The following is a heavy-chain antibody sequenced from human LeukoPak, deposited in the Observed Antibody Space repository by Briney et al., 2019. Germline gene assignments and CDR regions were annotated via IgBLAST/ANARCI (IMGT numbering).Heavy chain of an antibody. CDR3: AKDLVVVPAAIHDGWFDP. CDR1: GFTFSNYA. V-gene: IGHV3-23*01. Sequence: GGSLRLSCAASGFTFSNYAMSWVRQAPGKGLEWVSGIRGSGGSTDYADSVKGRFTISRDNFKNTLYLQMNSLRAEDTAVYYCAKDLVVVPAAIHDGWFDPWGQGTLVTVSS. D-gene: IGHD2-2*02. J-gene: IGHJ5*02. CDR2: IRGSGGST.